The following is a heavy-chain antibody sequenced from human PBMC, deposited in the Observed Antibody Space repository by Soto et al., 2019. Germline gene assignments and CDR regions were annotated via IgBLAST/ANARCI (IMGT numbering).Heavy chain of an antibody. CDR2: ISSDGNNK. Sequence: GGSLRLSCAASGFTFRNYAMHWVRQAPGKGLEWVAVISSDGNNKYYTDSVKGRFTISRDNSKNTLFLQMNSLKSEDTAVFYCARESILSYSSSSFDYRGQGTLVTVSS. CDR1: GFTFRNYA. CDR3: ARESILSYSSSSFDY. V-gene: IGHV3-30-3*01. J-gene: IGHJ4*02. D-gene: IGHD6-6*01.